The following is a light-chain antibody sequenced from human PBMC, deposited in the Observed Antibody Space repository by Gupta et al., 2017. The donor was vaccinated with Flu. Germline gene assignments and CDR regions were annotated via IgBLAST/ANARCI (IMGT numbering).Light chain of an antibody. CDR3: QQYGSTPKT. J-gene: IGKJ1*01. CDR1: QSVSCSY. V-gene: IGKV3-20*01. CDR2: GAS. Sequence: EFVLTQSPGTLSLSTGVRAILSYRASQSVSCSYLAWYQQKPGQAPRLLIYGASSRATGIPDRFSGSGSGTDFTLTISRVEPEDVAVYYCQQYGSTPKTFGQGTKVEIK.